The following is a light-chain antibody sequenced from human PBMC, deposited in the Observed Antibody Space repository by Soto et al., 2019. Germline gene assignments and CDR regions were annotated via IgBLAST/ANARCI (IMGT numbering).Light chain of an antibody. V-gene: IGKV3-20*01. CDR2: GAS. J-gene: IGKJ1*01. CDR1: QSVTSSY. CDR3: QQYGTSPWT. Sequence: EIVLTQSPGTLSLSPGERATLSCRASQSVTSSYLAWYQQKPGQAPRLLIYGASSRATGIPDRFSGSGSGKEFSFTISRLEPEDFEVYYCQQYGTSPWTFGQGTKVEIK.